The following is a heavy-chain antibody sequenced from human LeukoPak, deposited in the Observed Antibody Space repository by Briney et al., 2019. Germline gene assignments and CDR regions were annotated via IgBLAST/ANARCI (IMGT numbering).Heavy chain of an antibody. Sequence: GESLKISCKGSGYSFTSYWIGWVRQMPGKGLEWMGIIYPGDSDTRYSPSFQGQVTISADKSISTAYLQWSSLKASDTAMYYCAREGLRGRRYHDILTGPDWFDPWGQGTLVTVSS. CDR1: GYSFTSYW. CDR3: AREGLRGRRYHDILTGPDWFDP. J-gene: IGHJ5*02. V-gene: IGHV5-51*01. CDR2: IYPGDSDT. D-gene: IGHD3-9*01.